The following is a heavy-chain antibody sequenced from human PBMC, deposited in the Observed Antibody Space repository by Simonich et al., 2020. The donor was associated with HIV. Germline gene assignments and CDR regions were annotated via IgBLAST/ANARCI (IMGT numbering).Heavy chain of an antibody. CDR1: GFTFDDYA. CDR3: AKDRSSAMVTYFDY. D-gene: IGHD5-18*01. Sequence: EVQLVESGGGLVQPGRSLRLSCAASGFTFDDYAMHWVRQAPGSGLEWVSGISWNSGSIGYADSVKGRFTISRDNAKNSLYLQMNSLRAEDTALYYCAKDRSSAMVTYFDYWGQGTLVTVSS. V-gene: IGHV3-9*01. J-gene: IGHJ4*02. CDR2: ISWNSGSI.